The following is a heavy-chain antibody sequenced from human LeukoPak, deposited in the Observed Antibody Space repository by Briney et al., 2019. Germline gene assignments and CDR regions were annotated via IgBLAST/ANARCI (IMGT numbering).Heavy chain of an antibody. CDR3: ARAVSVGATGYYFDY. D-gene: IGHD1-26*01. V-gene: IGHV3-74*01. CDR2: ISSDGTST. CDR1: GFTFSSYW. J-gene: IGHJ4*02. Sequence: GGSLRLSCAASGFTFSSYWMHWVRQAPGKGLVWVSRISSDGTSTTYADSVKGRFTVSRDNAKNTVFLQMNSLRAEDTAVYYCARAVSVGATGYYFDYWGQGTLVTVSS.